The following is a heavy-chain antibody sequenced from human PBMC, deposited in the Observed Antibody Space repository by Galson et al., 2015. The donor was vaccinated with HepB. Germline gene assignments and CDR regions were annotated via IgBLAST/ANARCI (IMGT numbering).Heavy chain of an antibody. D-gene: IGHD6-25*01. CDR3: AKEGIGVAPGAYFDY. Sequence: SLRLSCAASGFTFSSYGMHWVRQAPGKGLEWVAVISYDGSNKYYADSVKGRFTISRDNSKNTLYLQMNSLRAEDTAVYYCAKEGIGVAPGAYFDYWGQGTLVTVSS. CDR2: ISYDGSNK. CDR1: GFTFSSYG. J-gene: IGHJ4*02. V-gene: IGHV3-30*18.